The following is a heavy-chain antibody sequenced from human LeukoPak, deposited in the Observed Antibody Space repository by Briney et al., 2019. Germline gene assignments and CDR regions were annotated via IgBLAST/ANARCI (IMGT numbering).Heavy chain of an antibody. J-gene: IGHJ4*02. CDR3: ASCTYSSGWYRYGYYFDY. CDR2: ISSSSSTI. CDR1: GFTFSSYS. D-gene: IGHD6-19*01. Sequence: PGGSLRLSCAASGFTFSSYSMDWVSQAPGKGLEWVSYISSSSSTIYYADSVKGRFTISRDNAKNSLYLQMNSLRAEDTAVYYCASCTYSSGWYRYGYYFDYWGQGTLVTVSS. V-gene: IGHV3-48*04.